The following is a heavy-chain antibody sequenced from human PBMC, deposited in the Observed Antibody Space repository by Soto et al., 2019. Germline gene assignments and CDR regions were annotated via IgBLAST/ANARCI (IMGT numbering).Heavy chain of an antibody. CDR3: ARAPAFGAADH. D-gene: IGHD3-16*01. CDR2: LNPDGTAR. Sequence: DVQLVESGGGLVQPGGSLRLSCAASGLTFSSSWMTWIRQAPGQGLEWVAELNPDGTARFYVDSVKGRFAISRDNARNSLYLQMNSLRAGDTAVYYCARAPAFGAADHWGQGTLVTVSS. CDR1: GLTFSSSW. J-gene: IGHJ4*02. V-gene: IGHV3-7*01.